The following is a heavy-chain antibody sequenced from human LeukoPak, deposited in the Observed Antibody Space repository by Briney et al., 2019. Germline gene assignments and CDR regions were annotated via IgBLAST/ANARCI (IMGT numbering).Heavy chain of an antibody. CDR2: TYYRSTWYN. D-gene: IGHD2-2*01. Sequence: SQILSLTCAISGDSVSSNSVTWNWIRQSPSGGLEWLGRTYYRSTWYNDYAVSVRGRITVNPDTSKNQFSLHLNSVTPEDTAVYYCARRLTQYDCFDPWGQGILVTVSS. V-gene: IGHV6-1*01. CDR1: GDSVSSNSVT. J-gene: IGHJ5*02. CDR3: ARRLTQYDCFDP.